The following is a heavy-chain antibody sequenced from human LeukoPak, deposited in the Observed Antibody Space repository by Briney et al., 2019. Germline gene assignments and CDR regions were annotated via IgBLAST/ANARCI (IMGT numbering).Heavy chain of an antibody. CDR3: ARRAGAYSHPYDY. Sequence: GGSLRLSCAASGFTVSSNYMTWVRQAPGKGLEWVSIIYSGRSTYYADSVKGRLTISRDNSKNTLYLQMNSLRAEDTAVYYCARRAGAYSHPYDYWGQGTLVTVSS. D-gene: IGHD4/OR15-4a*01. CDR1: GFTVSSNY. CDR2: IYSGRST. V-gene: IGHV3-53*01. J-gene: IGHJ4*02.